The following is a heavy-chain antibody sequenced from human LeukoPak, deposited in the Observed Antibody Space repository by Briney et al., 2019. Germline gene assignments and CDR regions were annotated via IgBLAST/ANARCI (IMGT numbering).Heavy chain of an antibody. CDR1: GYRFNDYA. V-gene: IGHV3-64*01. J-gene: IGHJ4*02. CDR3: ARDYQTGFTGPGGDF. Sequence: GGSLRLSXAASGYRFNDYAIHWFRQAPGKGLEYDSGINNNGDSTYYANSVKGRFTISRDNSKNTLYLQMGSLTSEDTAIYYCARDYQTGFTGPGGDFWGQGPLVTVSS. D-gene: IGHD3-9*01. CDR2: INNNGDST.